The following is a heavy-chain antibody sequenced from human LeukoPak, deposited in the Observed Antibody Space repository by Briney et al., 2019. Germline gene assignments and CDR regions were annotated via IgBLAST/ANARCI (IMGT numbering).Heavy chain of an antibody. J-gene: IGHJ5*02. CDR2: INPNSGGT. CDR3: ARGPGSSLPVDP. D-gene: IGHD6-13*01. Sequence: GASVKVSCKASGYTFTGYYMHWVRQAPGQGLEWMGWINPNSGGTNYAQKFQGRVTMTRNTSISTAYMELSSLRSEDTAVYYCARGPGSSLPVDPWGQGTLVTVSS. V-gene: IGHV1-2*02. CDR1: GYTFTGYY.